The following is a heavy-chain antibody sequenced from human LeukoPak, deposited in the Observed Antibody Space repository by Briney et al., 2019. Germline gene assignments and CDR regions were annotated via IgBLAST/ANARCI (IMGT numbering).Heavy chain of an antibody. D-gene: IGHD3-10*01. Sequence: SETLSLTCTVSGGSISSYYWSWIRQPPGKGLEWIGYIYYSGSTNYNPSLKSRVTISVDTSKNQFSLKLSSVTAADTAVYYCARDSRWFGEVNYYYMDVWGKGTTVTVSS. CDR1: GGSISSYY. CDR3: ARDSRWFGEVNYYYMDV. CDR2: IYYSGST. J-gene: IGHJ6*03. V-gene: IGHV4-59*01.